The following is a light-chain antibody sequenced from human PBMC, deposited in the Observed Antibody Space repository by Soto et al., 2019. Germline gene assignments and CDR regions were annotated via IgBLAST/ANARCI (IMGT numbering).Light chain of an antibody. Sequence: QSVLTQPASVSGSPGQSITISCTGSSSDVGGYDYVSWYQQHPGKAPKLMIYDVSHRPSGVSDRFSGSKSGNTASLTISGLQAEDEADYYCSSYTSSPSYVFGTGTKLTVL. CDR3: SSYTSSPSYV. V-gene: IGLV2-14*01. CDR1: SSDVGGYDY. J-gene: IGLJ1*01. CDR2: DVS.